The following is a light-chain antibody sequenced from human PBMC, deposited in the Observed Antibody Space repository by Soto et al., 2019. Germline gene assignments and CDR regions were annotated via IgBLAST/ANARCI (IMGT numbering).Light chain of an antibody. CDR2: WAS. CDR3: QQYYSRPLT. V-gene: IGKV1-5*03. CDR1: QTIRSW. J-gene: IGKJ4*01. Sequence: DIQMTQSPSTLSASLGDRVTMTCRASQTIRSWLAWYQQKPGQPPKLLIYWASTRESGVPDRFSGSGSGTDFTLTISSLQAEDVAIYFCQQYYSRPLTFGGGTKVDIK.